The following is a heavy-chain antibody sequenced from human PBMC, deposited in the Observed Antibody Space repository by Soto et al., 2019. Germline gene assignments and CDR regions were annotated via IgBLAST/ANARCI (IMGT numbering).Heavy chain of an antibody. J-gene: IGHJ4*02. D-gene: IGHD4-17*01. Sequence: PSETLSLTCTVSGGSISSYYWSWIRQPPGKGLEWIGYIYYSGSTNYNPSLKSRVTISVDTSKNQFSLKLSSVTAADTAVYYCARLQNGDYYFDYWGQGTLVTVSS. CDR3: ARLQNGDYYFDY. CDR2: IYYSGST. V-gene: IGHV4-59*01. CDR1: GGSISSYY.